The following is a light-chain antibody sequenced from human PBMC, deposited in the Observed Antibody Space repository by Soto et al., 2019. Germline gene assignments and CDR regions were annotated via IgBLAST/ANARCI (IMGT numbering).Light chain of an antibody. CDR1: QSISSW. V-gene: IGKV1-5*01. J-gene: IGKJ4*01. CDR3: KQYYSYPLT. Sequence: IQMTQSPSTLSASVGDRVTITCRASQSISSWLAWYQQKPGKAPKLLIYAAYTLQSGVQSRFSGSGSGTDFTLTIRCLQSEDFATYYCKQYYSYPLTFGGGTKVDIK. CDR2: AAY.